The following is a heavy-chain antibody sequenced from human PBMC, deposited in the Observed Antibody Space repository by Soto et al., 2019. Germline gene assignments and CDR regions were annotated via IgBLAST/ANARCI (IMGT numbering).Heavy chain of an antibody. CDR1: GFTFSSYS. J-gene: IGHJ4*02. Sequence: GGSLRLSCAASGFTFSSYSMNWFRQAPGKGLEWISYISSSTSTTYHADSVKGRFTISRDNANNSLYLQMNSLRAEDTAVYYCARDAYGDYLFDYWGQGTLVTVSS. CDR2: ISSSTSTT. D-gene: IGHD4-17*01. V-gene: IGHV3-48*01. CDR3: ARDAYGDYLFDY.